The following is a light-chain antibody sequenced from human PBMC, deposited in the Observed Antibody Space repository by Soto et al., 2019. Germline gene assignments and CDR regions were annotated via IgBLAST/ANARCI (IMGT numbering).Light chain of an antibody. V-gene: IGLV1-44*01. CDR3: AAWDDSLTGYV. CDR2: SNN. CDR1: SSNIGSNT. J-gene: IGLJ1*01. Sequence: QSVLTQPPSASGTPGQRVTISCSGSSSNIGSNTVNWYQQLPGTAPKLLIYSNNQRPSGVPDRFSGSKSGTSASLAISGLQSEDEADYYCAAWDDSLTGYVFGTGS.